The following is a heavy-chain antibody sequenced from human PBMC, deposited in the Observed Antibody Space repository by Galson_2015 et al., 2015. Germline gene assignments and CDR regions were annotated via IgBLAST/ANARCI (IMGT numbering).Heavy chain of an antibody. V-gene: IGHV3-53*01. J-gene: IGHJ4*02. Sequence: SLRLSCAASGFTVSNNSMMWVRQTPGKGLEWVSVIYSGGTTYYADSVKGRFTISRDNSKNTLYLQMSSLRVEDTAVYYCATGPYDFWSGYFNYWGQGTLVTVSS. D-gene: IGHD3-3*01. CDR2: IYSGGTT. CDR3: ATGPYDFWSGYFNY. CDR1: GFTVSNNS.